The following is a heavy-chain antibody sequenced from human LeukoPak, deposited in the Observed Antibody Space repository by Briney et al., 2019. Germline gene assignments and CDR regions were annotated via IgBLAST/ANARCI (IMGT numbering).Heavy chain of an antibody. J-gene: IGHJ5*02. CDR3: ATFDSGWYHDWFDP. CDR1: GGSISSSSYY. D-gene: IGHD6-19*01. CDR2: IYYSGST. V-gene: IGHV4-39*07. Sequence: KPSETLSLTCTVSGGSISSSSYYWGWNRQPPGKGLEWIGSIYYSGSTYYNPSLKSRVTISVDTSKNQFSLKLSSVTAADTAVYYCATFDSGWYHDWFDPWGQGTLVTVSS.